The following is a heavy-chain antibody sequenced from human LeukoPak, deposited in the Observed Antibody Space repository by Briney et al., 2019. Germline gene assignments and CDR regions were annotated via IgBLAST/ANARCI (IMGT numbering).Heavy chain of an antibody. J-gene: IGHJ4*02. CDR3: ARSRYSGSYELDY. V-gene: IGHV3-48*02. D-gene: IGHD1-26*01. CDR2: ISSSSSTI. Sequence: PGGSLRLSCAAPGFTFSSYSMNWVRQAPGKGLEWVSYISSSSSTIYYADSVKGRFTISRDNAKNSLYLQMNSLRDEDTAVYYCARSRYSGSYELDYWGQGTLVTVSS. CDR1: GFTFSSYS.